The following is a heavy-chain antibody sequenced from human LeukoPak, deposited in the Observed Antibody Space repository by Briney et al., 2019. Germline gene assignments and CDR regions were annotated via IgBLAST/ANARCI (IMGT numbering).Heavy chain of an antibody. CDR1: GYTFASYD. J-gene: IGHJ6*03. V-gene: IGHV1-8*01. Sequence: GASVKVSCKASGYTFASYDINWVRQATGQGLEWMGWMNPNSGNTGYAQKFQGRVTMTRNTSISTAYMELSSLRSEDTAVYYCARAVRYCSSTSCYAGIYYMDVWGKGTTVTISS. CDR2: MNPNSGNT. D-gene: IGHD2-2*01. CDR3: ARAVRYCSSTSCYAGIYYMDV.